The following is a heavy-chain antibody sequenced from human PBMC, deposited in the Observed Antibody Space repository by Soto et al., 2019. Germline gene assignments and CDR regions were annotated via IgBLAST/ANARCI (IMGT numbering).Heavy chain of an antibody. Sequence: GSSVKVCCKASGGTLSSYAISWVRQTLGRGLEWMGRIIPIFGTANYAQKSRGRVTITADKSTSTAYMELSSLRSGDTAVYYCARSPTFTIFGVEDRFDPWAQGTLLTASS. J-gene: IGHJ5*02. V-gene: IGHV1-69*06. CDR1: GGTLSSYA. D-gene: IGHD3-3*01. CDR3: ARSPTFTIFGVEDRFDP. CDR2: IIPIFGTA.